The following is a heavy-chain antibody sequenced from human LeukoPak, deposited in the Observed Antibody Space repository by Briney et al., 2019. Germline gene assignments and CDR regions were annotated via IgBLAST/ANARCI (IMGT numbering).Heavy chain of an antibody. CDR2: ISSSSSYI. CDR1: GFTFSSYS. CDR3: AKEFAGSHYYYYYMDV. D-gene: IGHD3-10*01. Sequence: KPGGSLRLSCAASGFTFSSYSMNWVRQAPGKGLEWVSSISSSSSYIYYADSVKGRFTISRDNAKNSLYLQMNSLRAEDTAVYYCAKEFAGSHYYYYYMDVWGKGTTVTVSS. J-gene: IGHJ6*03. V-gene: IGHV3-21*01.